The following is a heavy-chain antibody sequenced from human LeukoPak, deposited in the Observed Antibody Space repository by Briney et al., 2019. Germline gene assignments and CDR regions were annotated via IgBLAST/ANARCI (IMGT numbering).Heavy chain of an antibody. V-gene: IGHV3-33*01. CDR2: IWYDGSNK. D-gene: IGHD3-10*01. J-gene: IGHJ4*02. CDR1: GFTFSNYG. CDR3: ARERRGGAQAYFDY. Sequence: GGSLRLSCAASGFTFSNYGMHWVRQAPGKGLEWVAVIWYDGSNKYYADSVQGRFTISRDNFKNTLYLQMNSLRAEDTAVYYCARERRGGAQAYFDYGGQATLVTVSS.